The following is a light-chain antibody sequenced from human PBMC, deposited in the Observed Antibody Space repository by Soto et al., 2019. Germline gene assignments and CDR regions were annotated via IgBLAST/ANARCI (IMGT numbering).Light chain of an antibody. CDR2: YTS. V-gene: IGKV3-11*01. CDR1: QYVGTR. Sequence: EIVLTQSPATLSSSPGETATLYCRASQYVGTRLAWYQHKPGQAPRLLIYYTSNRATGIPARFSGSGSGTDFTLTISSLQPEDFATYYCLQDYNYPWTFGQGTKVDIK. CDR3: LQDYNYPWT. J-gene: IGKJ1*01.